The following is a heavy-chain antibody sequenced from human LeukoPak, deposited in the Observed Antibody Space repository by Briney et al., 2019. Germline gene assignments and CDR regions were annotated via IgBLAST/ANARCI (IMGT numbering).Heavy chain of an antibody. CDR1: GYTFTSYG. V-gene: IGHV1-18*01. J-gene: IGHJ6*03. CDR2: ISAYNGNT. CDR3: ARVDIVVVPAAIPYYYYYMDV. Sequence: ASVKVSCKASGYTFTSYGISWVRQAPGQGLEWMGWISAYNGNTNYAQKLQGRVTMTTDTSTSTAYMELRSLRSDDTAVYHCARVDIVVVPAAIPYYYYYMDVWGKGTTVTVSS. D-gene: IGHD2-2*02.